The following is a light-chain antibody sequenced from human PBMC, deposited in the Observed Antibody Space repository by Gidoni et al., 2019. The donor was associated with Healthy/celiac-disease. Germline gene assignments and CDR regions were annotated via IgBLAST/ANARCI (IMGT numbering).Light chain of an antibody. CDR1: QSVSSY. V-gene: IGKV3-11*01. CDR2: AAS. J-gene: IGKJ4*01. Sequence: EIVLTQSPATLSLSPGERATLSCRASQSVSSYLAWYHQKPCQAPRLLIYAASNRATGIPARFSGSGSGTDFTLTIRSLEPEYFAVYYCQQRSNWPLTFGGGTKVEIK. CDR3: QQRSNWPLT.